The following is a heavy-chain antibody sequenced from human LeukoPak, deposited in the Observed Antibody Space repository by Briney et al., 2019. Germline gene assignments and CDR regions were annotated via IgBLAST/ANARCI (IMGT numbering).Heavy chain of an antibody. J-gene: IGHJ4*02. V-gene: IGHV3-48*01. CDR1: GSTFSSYS. CDR3: ARDRYYYDSSGYRYFDY. Sequence: GGSLRLSCAASGSTFSSYSMNWVRQAPGKGLEWVSYISSSSSTIYYADSVKGRFTLSRDNAKNSLYLQMNSLRAEDTAVYYCARDRYYYDSSGYRYFDYWGQGTLVTVSS. CDR2: ISSSSSTI. D-gene: IGHD3-22*01.